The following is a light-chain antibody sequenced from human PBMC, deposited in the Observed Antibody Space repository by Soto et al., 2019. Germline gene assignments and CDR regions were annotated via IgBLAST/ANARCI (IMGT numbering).Light chain of an antibody. Sequence: DIQMTQSPSTLSGSVGDRVTITCRASQTISSWLASYQQKPGKAPKLLIYKASTLKSGVPSRFSGSGSGTEFTLTISSLQPDDFATYYCQHYNSYSEAFGQGTKVERK. V-gene: IGKV1-5*03. CDR1: QTISSW. CDR3: QHYNSYSEA. CDR2: KAS. J-gene: IGKJ1*01.